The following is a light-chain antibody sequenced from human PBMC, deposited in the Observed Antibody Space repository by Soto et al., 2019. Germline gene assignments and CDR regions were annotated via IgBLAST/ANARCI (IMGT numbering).Light chain of an antibody. V-gene: IGKV3-20*01. Sequence: EIVLTQSPGTLSLSPGERATLSCRASQSVTNNYLAWFQQKPGQAPRLLMYGASSRATGIPDRFSGSGSGTDFTLTITRLEPEDLAVYYCQQYASSRTFGQGTKVDIK. CDR3: QQYASSRT. CDR2: GAS. J-gene: IGKJ1*01. CDR1: QSVTNNY.